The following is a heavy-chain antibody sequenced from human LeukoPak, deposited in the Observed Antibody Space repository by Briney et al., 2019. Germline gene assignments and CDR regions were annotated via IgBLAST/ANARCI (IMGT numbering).Heavy chain of an antibody. CDR3: AADTDILTGQDAFDI. CDR2: FDPEDGET. J-gene: IGHJ3*02. D-gene: IGHD3-9*01. CDR1: GYTLTELS. V-gene: IGHV1-24*01. Sequence: ASVKVSCKVSGYTLTELSMHWVRQAPGKGLESMGGFDPEDGETIYAQKFQGRVTMTEDTSTDTAYMELSSLRSEDTAVYYCAADTDILTGQDAFDIWGQGTMVTVSS.